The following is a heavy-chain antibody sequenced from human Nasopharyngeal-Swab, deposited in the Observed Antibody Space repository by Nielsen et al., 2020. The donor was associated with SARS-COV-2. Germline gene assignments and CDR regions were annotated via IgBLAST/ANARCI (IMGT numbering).Heavy chain of an antibody. J-gene: IGHJ3*02. CDR3: ARTGDLDIVVLPAALWAFDI. D-gene: IGHD2-2*03. CDR2: IYYSGST. V-gene: IGHV4-59*01. Sequence: SETLSLTCTVSGRSISSYYCSWIRQPPGKVLEWIGYIYYSGSTNYNPSLKSRVTISVDTSKNQFSLKLSSVTAADTAVYYCARTGDLDIVVLPAALWAFDIWGQGTVVTVSS. CDR1: GRSISSYY.